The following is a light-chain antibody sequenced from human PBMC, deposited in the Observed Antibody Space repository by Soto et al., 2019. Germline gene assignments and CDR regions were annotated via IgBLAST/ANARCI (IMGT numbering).Light chain of an antibody. Sequence: ETVMTQSPVTLSVSPGERVTLSCRASQSVSSSYLAWYQQKPGQAPRLLIYRTSNRATGIPARFSGSGSGTDFTLTISRLEPEDFAVYWCQQYESSPRTFGRGTKVDIK. CDR3: QQYESSPRT. CDR2: RTS. J-gene: IGKJ1*01. V-gene: IGKV3-20*01. CDR1: QSVSSSY.